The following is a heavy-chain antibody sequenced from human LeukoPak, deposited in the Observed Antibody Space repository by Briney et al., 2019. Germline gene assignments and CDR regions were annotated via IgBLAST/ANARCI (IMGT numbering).Heavy chain of an antibody. CDR2: IYSGGST. Sequence: SGGSLRLSCAASGFTVSSNYMRWVSEAPGRGLEWGSVIYSGGSTYYSDSVKGRFTISRDNSKNTRYLQMNSLRAEDTAVYYCARTRGVIGPRGFDYWGQGTLVTVSS. CDR3: ARTRGVIGPRGFDY. J-gene: IGHJ4*02. V-gene: IGHV3-53*01. CDR1: GFTVSSNY. D-gene: IGHD3-10*01.